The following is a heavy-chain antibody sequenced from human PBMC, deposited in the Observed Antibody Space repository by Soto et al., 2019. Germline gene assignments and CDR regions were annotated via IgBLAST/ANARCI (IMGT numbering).Heavy chain of an antibody. CDR3: AKRAGTTYLEYYYYYMDV. CDR2: ISGSGSST. V-gene: IGHV3-23*01. Sequence: PGGSLRLSCAASGFTFSGYGMNWVRQAPGKRLEWVSSISGSGSSTYYADSVKGRFTISRDNSKNTLYLQMNSLRAEDTAVYYCAKRAGTTYLEYYYYYMDVWGKGTTVTVSS. J-gene: IGHJ6*03. CDR1: GFTFSGYG. D-gene: IGHD1-7*01.